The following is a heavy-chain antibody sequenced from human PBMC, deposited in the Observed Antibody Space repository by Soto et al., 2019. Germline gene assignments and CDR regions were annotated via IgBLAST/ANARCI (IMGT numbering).Heavy chain of an antibody. D-gene: IGHD2-15*01. CDR2: ISSSCTYI. CDR1: GFTFSSYS. J-gene: IGHJ5*02. CDR3: ARTIYCSGSTCYNNWFDP. Sequence: PGGSLRLSCAASGFTFSSYSMNWVRQAPGKGLEWVSSISSSCTYIYYADSVKGRFSISRDNAKNSLYLQMNSLRAEDTALYYCARTIYCSGSTCYNNWFDPWGQGTLVTVSS. V-gene: IGHV3-21*01.